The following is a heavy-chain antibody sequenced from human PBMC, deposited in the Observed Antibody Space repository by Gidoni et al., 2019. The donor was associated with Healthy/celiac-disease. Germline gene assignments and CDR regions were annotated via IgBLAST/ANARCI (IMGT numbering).Heavy chain of an antibody. CDR1: VGAVIMSNW. CDR2: IYHSGST. Sequence: QVQLPESGLGLVKPSGTLSLPCAVSVGAVIMSNWSSWVRPPQGKGLEWIGEIYHSGSTNYNPSLKSRVTISVDKSKNQFSLKLSSVTAADTAVYYCARGPISGSYYSYYFDYWGQGTLVTVSS. D-gene: IGHD1-26*01. CDR3: ARGPISGSYYSYYFDY. J-gene: IGHJ4*02. V-gene: IGHV4-4*02.